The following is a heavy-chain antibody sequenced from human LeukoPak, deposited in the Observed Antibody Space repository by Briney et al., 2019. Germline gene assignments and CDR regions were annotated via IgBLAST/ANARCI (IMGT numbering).Heavy chain of an antibody. CDR2: MNPNSGNT. CDR1: GYTFTSYD. D-gene: IGHD4-23*01. CDR3: ARGVTTVGSFDY. V-gene: IGHV1-8*01. J-gene: IGHJ4*02. Sequence: ASVKVSCKASGYTFTSYDINWVRQATGQGLEWMGWMNPNSGNTGYAQKFQGRVTMTRNTSISTAYMELSSLRSEDTAVYYCARGVTTVGSFDYWGQGTLVTVS.